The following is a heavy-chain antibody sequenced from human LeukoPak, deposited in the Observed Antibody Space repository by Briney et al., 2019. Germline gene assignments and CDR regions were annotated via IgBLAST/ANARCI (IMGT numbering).Heavy chain of an antibody. CDR1: GFTFNDYY. V-gene: IGHV3-11*01. J-gene: IGHJ2*01. CDR2: ISSGSMTI. Sequence: PGGSLRLSCAASGFTFNDYYMSRIRQAPGKGLEWVSYISSGSMTINYADSVKGRFTISRDNAKNSLYLQMNSLRAEDTAVYYCAGGPEEWLTLTWHFDLWGRGTLVTVSS. D-gene: IGHD3-3*01. CDR3: AGGPEEWLTLTWHFDL.